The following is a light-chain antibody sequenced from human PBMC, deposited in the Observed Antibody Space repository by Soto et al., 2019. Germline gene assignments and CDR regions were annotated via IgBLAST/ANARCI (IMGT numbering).Light chain of an antibody. Sequence: SYELTQPPSVSVSPGQTASITCSGDKLGDKYACWYQQKPGQSPVLVIYQDEKRPSGIPERFSGSNSGNTATLTIRGTQAMDEADYYCQAWDSSNFVFGTGTKLTVL. CDR2: QDE. CDR1: KLGDKY. V-gene: IGLV3-1*01. CDR3: QAWDSSNFV. J-gene: IGLJ1*01.